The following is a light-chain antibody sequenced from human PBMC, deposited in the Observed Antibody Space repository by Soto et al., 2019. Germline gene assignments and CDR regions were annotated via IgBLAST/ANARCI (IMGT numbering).Light chain of an antibody. J-gene: IGKJ1*01. CDR3: QQYNSWLWT. CDR2: LGS. V-gene: IGKV2-28*01. CDR1: QSLLHSNGYNY. Sequence: IVMPQYPLSLPVTPGEPASISCSTSQSLLHSNGYNYLDWYLQKPGQSPQLLIYLGSNRASGVPDRFSGSGSGTDFTLKISRVEAEDVGVYYCQQYNSWLWTFGQGTMVDIK.